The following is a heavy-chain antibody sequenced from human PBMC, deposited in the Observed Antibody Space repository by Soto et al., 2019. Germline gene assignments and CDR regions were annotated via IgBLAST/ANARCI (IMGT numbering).Heavy chain of an antibody. CDR1: GYSFTSYW. CDR3: ARGYSSGWYEDY. D-gene: IGHD6-19*01. Sequence: GESLKISCXGSGYSFTSYWISWVRQMPGKGLEWMGRIDPSDSYANYSPSFQGHVTISADTPISTAYLQWSSLKASDSAIYYCARGYSSGWYEDYWGQGTLVTVS. V-gene: IGHV5-10-1*01. J-gene: IGHJ4*02. CDR2: IDPSDSYA.